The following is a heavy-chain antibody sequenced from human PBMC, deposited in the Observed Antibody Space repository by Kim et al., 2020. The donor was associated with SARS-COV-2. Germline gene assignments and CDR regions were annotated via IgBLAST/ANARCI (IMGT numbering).Heavy chain of an antibody. Sequence: SETLSLTCAVSGGSISSGGYSWSWIRQPPGKGLEWIGYIYHSGSTYYNPSLKSRVTISVDRSKNQFSLKLSSVTAADTAVYYCARDSGTQLSHDAFDIWGQGTMVTVSS. CDR2: IYHSGST. D-gene: IGHD1-1*01. V-gene: IGHV4-30-2*01. J-gene: IGHJ3*02. CDR1: GGSISSGGYS. CDR3: ARDSGTQLSHDAFDI.